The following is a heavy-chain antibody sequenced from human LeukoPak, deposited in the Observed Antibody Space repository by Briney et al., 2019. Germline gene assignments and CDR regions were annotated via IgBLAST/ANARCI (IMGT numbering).Heavy chain of an antibody. CDR1: GGSFSGYY. Sequence: SETLSLTCAVYGGSFSGYYWSWIRQPPGKGLEWIGEINHSGSTNYNPSLKSRVTISVDTSRNQFSLKMTSVTAADTAVYYCARLGYGDSSRDYYHNYGMDVWGQGTTVTVSS. CDR2: INHSGST. CDR3: ARLGYGDSSRDYYHNYGMDV. D-gene: IGHD4-17*01. J-gene: IGHJ6*02. V-gene: IGHV4-34*01.